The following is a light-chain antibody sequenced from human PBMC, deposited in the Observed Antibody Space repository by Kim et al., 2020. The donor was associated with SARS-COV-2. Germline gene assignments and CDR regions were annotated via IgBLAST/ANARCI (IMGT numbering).Light chain of an antibody. Sequence: KTISISCTRSSGNIASNYVQWYQHRPGSAPTTVIFEDHERPSEVPDRFSGSIDSSSNSASLTLSGLKTEDEADYYCQSSDTSNHWVFGGGTQLTVL. CDR2: EDH. J-gene: IGLJ3*02. V-gene: IGLV6-57*03. CDR1: SGNIASNY. CDR3: QSSDTSNHWV.